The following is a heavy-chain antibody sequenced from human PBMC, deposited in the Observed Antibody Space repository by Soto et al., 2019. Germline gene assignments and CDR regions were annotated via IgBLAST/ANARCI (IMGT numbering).Heavy chain of an antibody. J-gene: IGHJ3*02. CDR1: GGSISSSSYY. Sequence: SETLSLTCTVSGGSISSSSYYWGWIRQPPGKGLEWIGSIYYSGSTYYNPSLKSRVTISVDTSKNQFSLKLSSVTAADTAVYYCARRYYGSGSLDAFDIWGQGTMVTVSS. D-gene: IGHD3-10*01. CDR2: IYYSGST. V-gene: IGHV4-39*01. CDR3: ARRYYGSGSLDAFDI.